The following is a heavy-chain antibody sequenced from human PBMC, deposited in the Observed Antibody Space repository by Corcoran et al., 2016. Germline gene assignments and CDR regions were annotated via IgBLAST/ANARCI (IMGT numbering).Heavy chain of an antibody. V-gene: IGHV3-48*04. CDR3: ARDHDFWSGYGPDWFDP. J-gene: IGHJ5*02. CDR2: ISSSSTI. D-gene: IGHD3-3*01. Sequence: EVQLVESGGGLVQPGGSLRLSCAASGFTFSSYSMNWVRQAPGKGLEWVSYISSSSTIYYADSVKGRFTISRDNAKNSLYLQMNSLRAEDTAVYYCARDHDFWSGYGPDWFDPWGQGTLVTVSS. CDR1: GFTFSSYS.